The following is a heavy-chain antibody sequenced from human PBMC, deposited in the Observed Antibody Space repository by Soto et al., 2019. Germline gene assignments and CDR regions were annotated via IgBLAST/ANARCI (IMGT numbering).Heavy chain of an antibody. Sequence: PSETLSLTCTVSSASISSSSYTWGWIRQPPGKGLEWIGSIYYSGTTYYNPSLNSRVTVSVDTSKNQFSLKVTSVTAADTAVYYCARAELDPTFTFDYWGQGTLVTVSS. CDR3: ARAELDPTFTFDY. CDR2: IYYSGTT. J-gene: IGHJ4*02. V-gene: IGHV4-39*07. CDR1: SASISSSSYT. D-gene: IGHD1-1*01.